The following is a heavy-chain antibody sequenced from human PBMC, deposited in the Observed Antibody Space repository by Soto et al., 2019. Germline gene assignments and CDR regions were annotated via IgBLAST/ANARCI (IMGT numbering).Heavy chain of an antibody. CDR3: AKDPYYGGNRDYFDY. V-gene: IGHV3-23*01. D-gene: IGHD4-17*01. J-gene: IGHJ4*02. CDR2: ISGGGDST. CDR1: GFTFSSYA. Sequence: PGGSLRLSCAASGFTFSSYAMSWVRQAPGQGLEWVSTISGGGDSTYYADSVKGRFSISGDNSRNTLYLQMSSLRADDTAVYYCAKDPYYGGNRDYFDYWGQGALVTVSS.